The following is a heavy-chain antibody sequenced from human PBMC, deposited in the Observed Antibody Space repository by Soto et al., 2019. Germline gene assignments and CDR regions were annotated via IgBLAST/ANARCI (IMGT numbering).Heavy chain of an antibody. J-gene: IGHJ4*02. CDR2: IGTAGDT. Sequence: EVQLVESGGGLVQPGGSLRLSCAASGFTFSSNDMHWVRQATGKGLEWVLAIGTAGDTYYPGSVKGRFTISRENAKNSLYLQMNSLRAGDTAVYYCARFAVGQLYDYWGQGTLVTVSS. CDR3: ARFAVGQLYDY. V-gene: IGHV3-13*04. D-gene: IGHD6-13*01. CDR1: GFTFSSND.